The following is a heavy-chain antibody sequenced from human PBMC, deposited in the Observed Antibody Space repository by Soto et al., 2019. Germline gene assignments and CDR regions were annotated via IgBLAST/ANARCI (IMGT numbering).Heavy chain of an antibody. D-gene: IGHD3-10*01. CDR2: IYYSGST. CDR3: SRDYGPAPSYFDY. Sequence: SETLSLTCTVSGGSISSYYWSWIRQPPGKGLEWIGYIYYSGSTNYNPSLKSRVTISVDTSKNQFSLKLSSVTAADTAVYYCSRDYGPAPSYFDYLGKGTLVTVSS. CDR1: GGSISSYY. V-gene: IGHV4-59*01. J-gene: IGHJ4*02.